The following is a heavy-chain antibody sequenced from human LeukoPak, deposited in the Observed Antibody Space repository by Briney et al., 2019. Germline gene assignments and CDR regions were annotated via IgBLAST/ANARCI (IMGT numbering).Heavy chain of an antibody. Sequence: PETLSLTCTVFGGSISSYYWSWIRQPAGKGLEWIGRMYTSGSTNYNPSLKSRVTMSVDTSKNQFSLKLSSVTAADTAVYYCARDTGYYFGSGNYLYYFDYWGQGTLVTVSS. J-gene: IGHJ4*02. CDR3: ARDTGYYFGSGNYLYYFDY. CDR2: MYTSGST. V-gene: IGHV4-4*07. D-gene: IGHD3-10*01. CDR1: GGSISSYY.